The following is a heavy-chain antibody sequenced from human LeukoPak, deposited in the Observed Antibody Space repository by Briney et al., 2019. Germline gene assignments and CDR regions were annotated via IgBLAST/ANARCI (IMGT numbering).Heavy chain of an antibody. CDR3: ARDMNGGGDY. CDR1: GGTFSSYA. V-gene: IGHV1-69*13. CDR2: IIPIFGTA. Sequence: RASVKVSCKASGGTFSSYAISWVRQAPGQGLEWMGGIIPIFGTANYAQKFQGRVTITADESTSTAYMELSSLRSEDTAVYYCARDMNGGGDYWGQGTLVTVSS. J-gene: IGHJ4*02. D-gene: IGHD2-8*01.